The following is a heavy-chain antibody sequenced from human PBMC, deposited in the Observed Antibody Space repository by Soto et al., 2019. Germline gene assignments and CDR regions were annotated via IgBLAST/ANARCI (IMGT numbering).Heavy chain of an antibody. D-gene: IGHD2-2*01. Sequence: KFQGRVTMTIDTSTSTAYLDLRSLTSDDTAVYYCARVIPGAEAWFDLWGQGTLVTVSS. CDR3: ARVIPGAEAWFDL. V-gene: IGHV1-18*01. J-gene: IGHJ5*02.